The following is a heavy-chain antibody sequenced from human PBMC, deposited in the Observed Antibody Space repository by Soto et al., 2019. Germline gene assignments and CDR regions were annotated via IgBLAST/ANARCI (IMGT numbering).Heavy chain of an antibody. CDR2: ISSSGSTI. V-gene: IGHV3-11*01. D-gene: IGHD3-3*01. J-gene: IGHJ6*02. Sequence: GGPLRLSCAASGFTFSDYYMSWIRQAPGKGLEWVSYISSSGSTIYYENSVKGRITISRDNAKNSLYMQMNSLRAEDTAVYYCARDRARSNEICGVVPHYYYGMDVWGQGTTVTVSS. CDR1: GFTFSDYY. CDR3: ARDRARSNEICGVVPHYYYGMDV.